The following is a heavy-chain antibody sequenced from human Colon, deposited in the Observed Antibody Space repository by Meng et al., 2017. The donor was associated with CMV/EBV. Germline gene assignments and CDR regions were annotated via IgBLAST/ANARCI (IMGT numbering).Heavy chain of an antibody. V-gene: IGHV3-30*02. J-gene: IGHJ4*02. CDR1: GFTFSSYG. CDR3: ARDTTAARSHYFNF. Sequence: GESLKISCAASGFTFSSYGMHWVRQTPGKGLEWVAFILFDGSDKYYADSVKGRFTISRDKAKNYLYLQMNSLRLEDTAFYYCARDTTAARSHYFNFWGQGTLVTVSS. D-gene: IGHD1-1*01. CDR2: ILFDGSDK.